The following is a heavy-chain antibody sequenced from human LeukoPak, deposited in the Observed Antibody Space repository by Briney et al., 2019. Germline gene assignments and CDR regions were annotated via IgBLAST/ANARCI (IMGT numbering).Heavy chain of an antibody. D-gene: IGHD6-13*01. CDR1: GDSINSDDYY. CDR3: ARINSAAWDY. J-gene: IGHJ4*02. V-gene: IGHV4-30-4*08. Sequence: SQTLSLTCTVLGDSINSDDYYWSWIRQPPGKGLEWIAYIYYSGRTAYNPFLKSRVTISVDTSKNPFSLKLSSVTAADTAVYYCARINSAAWDYWGQGTLVTVSS. CDR2: IYYSGRT.